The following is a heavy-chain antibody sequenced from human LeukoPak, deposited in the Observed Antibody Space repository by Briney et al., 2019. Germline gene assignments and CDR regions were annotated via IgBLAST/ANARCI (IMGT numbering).Heavy chain of an antibody. D-gene: IGHD3-10*01. V-gene: IGHV3-11*01. CDR1: GFTSIRYW. CDR2: ISSSGSTI. Sequence: GGSLRLSCAASGFTSIRYWMSWIRQAPGKGLEWVSYISSSGSTIYYADSVKGRFTISRDNAKNSLYLQMNSLRAEDTAVYYCARDLLGYYGSGSYYGYWGQGTLVTVSS. CDR3: ARDLLGYYGSGSYYGY. J-gene: IGHJ4*02.